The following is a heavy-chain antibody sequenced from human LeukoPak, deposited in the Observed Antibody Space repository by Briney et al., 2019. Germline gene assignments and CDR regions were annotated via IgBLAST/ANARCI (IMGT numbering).Heavy chain of an antibody. Sequence: TGGSLRLSCAASGFTFSTYNLNWVRQAPGTGLEWVSSISSGSSHINYADSVKGRFTISRDNTKNSLYLQINSLRADDTAVYYCVRDHDSNSGAFHFWGQGTMVTVSS. CDR2: ISSGSSHI. CDR3: VRDHDSNSGAFHF. D-gene: IGHD6-6*01. V-gene: IGHV3-21*01. J-gene: IGHJ3*01. CDR1: GFTFSTYN.